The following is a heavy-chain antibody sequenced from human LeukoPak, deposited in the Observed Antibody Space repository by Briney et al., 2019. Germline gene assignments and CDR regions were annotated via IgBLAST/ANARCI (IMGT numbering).Heavy chain of an antibody. D-gene: IGHD3-10*01. Sequence: GGSLRLSCAASGFTVSNNYMSWVRQAPGKGLEWVSLMYSNSGTFYADSVKGRFTISRDNSKNTLYLQMNSLRAEDTAVYYCARRGIMVRGVITLWGQGTLVTVSS. CDR2: MYSNSGT. CDR1: GFTVSNNY. V-gene: IGHV3-53*01. CDR3: ARRGIMVRGVITL. J-gene: IGHJ4*02.